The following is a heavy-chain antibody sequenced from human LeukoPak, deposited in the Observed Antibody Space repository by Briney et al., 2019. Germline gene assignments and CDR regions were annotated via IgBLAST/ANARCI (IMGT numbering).Heavy chain of an antibody. CDR3: ARADYDFWSGYYITAPGWFDP. CDR1: GFTFSSYW. CDR2: INSDGSST. Sequence: PGGSLRLSCAASGFTFSSYWMHWVRQAPGKGLVWVSRINSDGSSTSYADSVKGRFTISRDNAKNTLYLQMNSLRAEDTAVYYCARADYDFWSGYYITAPGWFDPWGQGTLVTVSS. D-gene: IGHD3-3*01. J-gene: IGHJ5*02. V-gene: IGHV3-74*01.